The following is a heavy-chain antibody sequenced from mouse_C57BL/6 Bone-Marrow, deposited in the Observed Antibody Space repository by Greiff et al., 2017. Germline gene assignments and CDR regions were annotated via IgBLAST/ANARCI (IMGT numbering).Heavy chain of an antibody. Sequence: QVQLQQPGTELVKPGASVKLSCKASGYTFTSYWMHWVKQRPGQGLEWIGNINPSNGGTNYNEKFKGKATLTADKSSSTAYMELRSLTSEDSAVYFCARPYYYGSSQSFYAMDYWGQGTSVTVSS. J-gene: IGHJ4*01. V-gene: IGHV1-53*01. D-gene: IGHD1-1*01. CDR2: INPSNGGT. CDR3: ARPYYYGSSQSFYAMDY. CDR1: GYTFTSYW.